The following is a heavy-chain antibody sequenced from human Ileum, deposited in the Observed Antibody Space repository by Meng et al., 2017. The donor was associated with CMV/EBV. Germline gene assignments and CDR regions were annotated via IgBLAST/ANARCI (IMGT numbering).Heavy chain of an antibody. Sequence: GGSLRLSCAASGFTFGTYTMSWVRQAPGKGLEWVSSISSASTYMYYGDSVKGRFTISRDNPKNSLYLQMNSLRAEDTAVYYCARGFYDSSGYSRYNWFDPWGQGTLVTGAS. V-gene: IGHV3-21*01. D-gene: IGHD3-22*01. CDR2: ISSASTYM. CDR1: GFTFGTYT. J-gene: IGHJ5*02. CDR3: ARGFYDSSGYSRYNWFDP.